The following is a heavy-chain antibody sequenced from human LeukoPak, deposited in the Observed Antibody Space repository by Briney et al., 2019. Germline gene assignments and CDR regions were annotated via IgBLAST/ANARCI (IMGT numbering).Heavy chain of an antibody. J-gene: IGHJ5*02. D-gene: IGHD3-22*01. CDR3: ARGYYYYDSSGKGNNWFDP. CDR1: GYTFTRYY. V-gene: IGHV1-46*01. Sequence: ASVKVSCKASGYTFTRYYMHWVRQAPGQGLEWMGIINPSGGSTNYAQKFQGRVTMTRDTSISTAYMELSRLRSDDTAVYYCARGYYYYDSSGKGNNWFDPWGQGTLVTVSS. CDR2: INPSGGST.